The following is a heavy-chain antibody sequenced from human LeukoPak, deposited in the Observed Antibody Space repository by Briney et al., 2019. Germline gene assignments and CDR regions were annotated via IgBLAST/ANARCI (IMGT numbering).Heavy chain of an antibody. J-gene: IGHJ3*02. CDR2: IYTSGST. D-gene: IGHD6-19*01. V-gene: IGHV4-4*07. CDR3: ARDQQSQYSSGWSVLDAFDI. CDR1: GGSISSYY. Sequence: SETLSLTCTVSGGSISSYYWSWIRQPAGKGLEWIGRIYTSGSTNYNPSPKSRVTMSVDTSKNQFSLKLSSVTAADTAVHYCARDQQSQYSSGWSVLDAFDIWGQGTMVTVSS.